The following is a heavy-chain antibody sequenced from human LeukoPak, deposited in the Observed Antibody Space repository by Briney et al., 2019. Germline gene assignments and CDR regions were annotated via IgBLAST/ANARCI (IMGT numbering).Heavy chain of an antibody. D-gene: IGHD2-21*02. CDR1: GFTFSSYS. J-gene: IGHJ6*03. CDR3: ARRVIVVVTAGYYYYMDV. V-gene: IGHV3-21*01. Sequence: GGSLRLSCAASGFTFSSYSMNWVRQAPGKGLEWVSSISSSSSYIYYADSVKGRFTISRDNARNSLYLQMNSLRAEDTAVYYCARRVIVVVTAGYYYYMDVWGKGTTVTVSS. CDR2: ISSSSSYI.